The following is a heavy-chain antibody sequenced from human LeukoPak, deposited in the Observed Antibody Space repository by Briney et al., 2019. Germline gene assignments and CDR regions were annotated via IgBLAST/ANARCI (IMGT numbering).Heavy chain of an antibody. V-gene: IGHV1-3*01. D-gene: IGHD2-15*01. CDR1: GYTFTSYA. J-gene: IGHJ4*02. CDR2: INAGNGIT. Sequence: GASVKVSCKASGYTFTSYAMHWVRQAPGQRLEWMGWINAGNGITKYSQKFQGRVTITRDTSASTAYMELSSLRSEDTAVYYCARGVGYCSGGSCLRDLDYWGQGTLVTVSS. CDR3: ARGVGYCSGGSCLRDLDY.